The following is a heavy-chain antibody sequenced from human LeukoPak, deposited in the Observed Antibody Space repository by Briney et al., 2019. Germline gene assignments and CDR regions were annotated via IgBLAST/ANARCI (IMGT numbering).Heavy chain of an antibody. D-gene: IGHD2-2*01. J-gene: IGHJ4*02. Sequence: GGSLRLSCAASGFTFSSYSMNWVRQAPGKGLEWVAVISYDGSNKYYADSVKGRFTISRDNSKNTLYLQMNSLRAEDTAVYYCAREGGYQLLSSWGQGTLVTVSS. V-gene: IGHV3-30*03. CDR2: ISYDGSNK. CDR1: GFTFSSYS. CDR3: AREGGYQLLSS.